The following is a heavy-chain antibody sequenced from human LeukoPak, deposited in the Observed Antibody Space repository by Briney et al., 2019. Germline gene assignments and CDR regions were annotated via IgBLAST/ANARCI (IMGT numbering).Heavy chain of an antibody. D-gene: IGHD3-22*01. V-gene: IGHV3-23*01. CDR1: GFTFSSYA. Sequence: QPGGSLRLSCAASGFTFSSYAMSWVRQAPGKGLEWVSAISGSGGSTYYADSVKGRFTISRDNSKNTLYLQMNSLRAEDTPGYYCAKESIMVIDYFDYWGDGALVTVSS. CDR2: ISGSGGST. CDR3: AKESIMVIDYFDY. J-gene: IGHJ4*01.